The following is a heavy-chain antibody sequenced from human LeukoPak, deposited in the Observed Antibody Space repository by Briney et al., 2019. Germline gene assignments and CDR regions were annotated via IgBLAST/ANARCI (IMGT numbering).Heavy chain of an antibody. CDR1: GGSISSDY. CDR2: IYYSGRT. CDR3: ARVVVGAVDY. Sequence: SETLSLTCTVSGGSISSDYWSWIRQPPAKGLEWMGYIYYSGRTNYNPSLKSRVSISADTSKTQFSLNVYSVTAADTAVYYCARVVVGAVDYWGQGTLVTVSS. V-gene: IGHV4-59*01. D-gene: IGHD1-26*01. J-gene: IGHJ4*02.